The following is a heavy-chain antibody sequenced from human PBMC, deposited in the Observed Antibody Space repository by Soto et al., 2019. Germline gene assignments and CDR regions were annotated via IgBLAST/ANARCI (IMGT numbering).Heavy chain of an antibody. V-gene: IGHV4-31*03. D-gene: IGHD3-10*01. CDR2: IYNSGST. Sequence: QVQLQESGPGLVKPSQTLSLTCTVSGGSINSGGYYWSWIRQHPGKGLEWIGYIYNSGSTYYNPSLKSRVTISVDTSKNQFSLKLSSVTAADTAVYCCARGITMVRGVIHTPYFDYWGQGTRVTVSS. CDR1: GGSINSGGYY. CDR3: ARGITMVRGVIHTPYFDY. J-gene: IGHJ4*02.